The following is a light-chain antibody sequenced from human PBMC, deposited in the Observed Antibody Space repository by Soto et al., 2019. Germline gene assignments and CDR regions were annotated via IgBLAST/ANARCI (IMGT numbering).Light chain of an antibody. Sequence: QSALTQPPSASGSPGQSVTISCTGASSDVGAYPYVSWYQQHPGKAPKLMIYEVSKRPSGVPARFTGSKSGNTASLTVSGLQAEDEADYYCTSYAGSHTYVFGTGTKVTVL. J-gene: IGLJ1*01. CDR1: SSDVGAYPY. CDR2: EVS. V-gene: IGLV2-8*01. CDR3: TSYAGSHTYV.